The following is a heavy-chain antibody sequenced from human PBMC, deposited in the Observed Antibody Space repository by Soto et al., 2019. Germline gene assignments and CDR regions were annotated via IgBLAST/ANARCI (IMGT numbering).Heavy chain of an antibody. D-gene: IGHD3-10*01. V-gene: IGHV3-23*01. Sequence: EVQLLESGGGSVQPGGSLRLSCAASGFTFSSYAMHWVRRPPGKGLEWVSSISGSGGNAYYADSVKGRFSISRDSLVNTLYLQMNSLRAEDTAVYYCAKGRGQNCNFDDWGQGTLVTVSP. CDR1: GFTFSSYA. CDR3: AKGRGQNCNFDD. CDR2: ISGSGGNA. J-gene: IGHJ4*02.